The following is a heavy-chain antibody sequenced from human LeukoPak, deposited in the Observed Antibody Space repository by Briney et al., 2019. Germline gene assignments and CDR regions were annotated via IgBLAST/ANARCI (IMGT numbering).Heavy chain of an antibody. V-gene: IGHV3-21*01. J-gene: IGHJ4*02. CDR1: RFTFSSYS. CDR2: ISSSSSYI. Sequence: GGSLRLSCAASRFTFSSYSMNWVRQAPGKGLEWVSSISSSSSYIYYADSVKGRFTLSRDNAKNSLYLQMNSLRAQDTAVYYCARELARRRGYFDYWGQGTLVTVSS. CDR3: ARELARRRGYFDY. D-gene: IGHD1-1*01.